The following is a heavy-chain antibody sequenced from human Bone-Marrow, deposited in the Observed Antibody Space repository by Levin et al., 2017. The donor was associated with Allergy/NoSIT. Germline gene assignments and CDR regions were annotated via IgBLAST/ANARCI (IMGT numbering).Heavy chain of an antibody. D-gene: IGHD2-8*01. CDR3: AKDHDNVVDDDMDV. J-gene: IGHJ6*02. Sequence: PGGSLRLSCAASGFSFDDYAMHWVRQGPGKGLEWVSGISWNSGHIGYADSVKGRFTISRDNAKNSLYLQMNSLRAEDTALYYCAKDHDNVVDDDMDVWGQGTTVTVA. V-gene: IGHV3-9*01. CDR1: GFSFDDYA. CDR2: ISWNSGHI.